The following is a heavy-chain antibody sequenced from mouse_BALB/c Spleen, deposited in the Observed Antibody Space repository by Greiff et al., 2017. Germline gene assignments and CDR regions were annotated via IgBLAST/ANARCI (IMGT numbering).Heavy chain of an antibody. J-gene: IGHJ3*01. V-gene: IGHV3-2*02. CDR3: ARSEVLHTWFAY. Sequence: EVHLVESGPGLVKPSQSLSLTCTVTGYSITSDYAWNWIRQFPGNKLEWMGYISYSGSTSYNPSLKSRISITRDTSKNQFFLQLNSVTTEDTATYYCARSEVLHTWFAYWGQGTLVTVSA. CDR1: GYSITSDYA. D-gene: IGHD2-14*01. CDR2: ISYSGST.